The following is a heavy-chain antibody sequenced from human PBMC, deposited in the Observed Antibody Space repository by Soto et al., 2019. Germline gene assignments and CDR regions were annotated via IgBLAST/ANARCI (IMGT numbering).Heavy chain of an antibody. J-gene: IGHJ6*02. CDR3: ARIADCSTTSCSFPSRFHVRGYYYYYGLDV. CDR1: VYTFTSYG. D-gene: IGHD2-2*01. Sequence: QVQLVQSGAEVKKPGASVKVTCKASVYTFTSYGITWVRQAPGQGLEWVGWISAYNGNSNYAQKYEGRVTMTTDTSTSTAYMELSSLRSDDTAVYYCARIADCSTTSCSFPSRFHVRGYYYYYGLDVWGQGTTVTVSS. CDR2: ISAYNGNS. V-gene: IGHV1-18*04.